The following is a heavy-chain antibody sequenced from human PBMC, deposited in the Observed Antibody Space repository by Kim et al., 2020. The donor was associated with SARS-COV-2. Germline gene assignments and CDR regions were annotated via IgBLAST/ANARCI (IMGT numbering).Heavy chain of an antibody. Sequence: GGSLRLSCAASGFTFSSYAMHWVRQAPGKGLEWVAVISYDGSNKYYADSVKGRFTISRDNSKNTLYLQMNSLRAEDTAVYYCARDLISGSRAKYNWFDPWGQGTLVTVSS. D-gene: IGHD1-26*01. CDR3: ARDLISGSRAKYNWFDP. J-gene: IGHJ5*02. CDR2: ISYDGSNK. CDR1: GFTFSSYA. V-gene: IGHV3-30-3*01.